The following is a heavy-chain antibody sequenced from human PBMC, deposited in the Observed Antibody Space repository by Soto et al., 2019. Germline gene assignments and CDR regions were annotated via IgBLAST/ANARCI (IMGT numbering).Heavy chain of an antibody. CDR3: AKVGLLWFGELLYFDY. V-gene: IGHV3-30*18. CDR1: GFTFSSYG. CDR2: ISYDGSNK. J-gene: IGHJ4*02. D-gene: IGHD3-10*01. Sequence: QVQLVESGGGVVQPGRSLRLSCAASGFTFSSYGMHWVRQAPGKGLEWVAVISYDGSNKYYADSVKGRFTISRDNSKNTLYLQMNSLRAEDTAAYYCAKVGLLWFGELLYFDYWGQGTLVTVSS.